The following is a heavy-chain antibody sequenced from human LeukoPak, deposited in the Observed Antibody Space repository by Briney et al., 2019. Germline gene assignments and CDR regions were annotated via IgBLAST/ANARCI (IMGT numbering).Heavy chain of an antibody. D-gene: IGHD3-22*01. J-gene: IGHJ4*02. CDR1: GGSISGYY. CDR3: ATCDSSGYCVIDY. V-gene: IGHV4-34*01. Sequence: SETLSLTCTVYGGSISGYYWSWIRQPPRTGLEWIGEMNHSGSTNYNPSLTSQVTISVDTSKTQISLNLNSVPAADTAVSYCATCDSSGYCVIDYWGQGTLVTVSS. CDR2: MNHSGST.